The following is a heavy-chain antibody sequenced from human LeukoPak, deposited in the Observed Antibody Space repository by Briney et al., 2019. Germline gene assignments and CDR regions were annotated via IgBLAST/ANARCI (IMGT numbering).Heavy chain of an antibody. CDR1: GYTFTSYA. CDR3: ARSVVVVPAASPYFDY. Sequence: GASVKVSCKASGYTFTSYAMHWARQAPGQRLEWMGWINAGNGNTKYSQKFQGRVTITRDTSASTAYMELSSLRSEDTAVYYCARSVVVVPAASPYFDYWGQGTLVTVSS. V-gene: IGHV1-3*01. CDR2: INAGNGNT. D-gene: IGHD2-2*01. J-gene: IGHJ4*02.